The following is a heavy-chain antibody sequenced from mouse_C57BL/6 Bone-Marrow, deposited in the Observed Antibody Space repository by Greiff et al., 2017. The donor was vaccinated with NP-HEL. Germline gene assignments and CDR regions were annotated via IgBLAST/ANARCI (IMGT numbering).Heavy chain of an antibody. CDR2: ISNGGGST. V-gene: IGHV5-12*01. D-gene: IGHD3-2*02. J-gene: IGHJ4*01. CDR3: ARQGGDSSGYEAMDY. CDR1: GFTFSDYY. Sequence: EVQLVESGGGLVQPGGSLKLSCAASGFTFSDYYMYWVRQTPEKRLEWVAYISNGGGSTYYPDTVKGRFTISRDNAKNTLYLQMSRLKSEDTAMYYCARQGGDSSGYEAMDYWGQGTSVTVSS.